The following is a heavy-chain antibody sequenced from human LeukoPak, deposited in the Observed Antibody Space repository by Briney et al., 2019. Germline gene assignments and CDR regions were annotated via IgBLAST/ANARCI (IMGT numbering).Heavy chain of an antibody. Sequence: ASVTVSCKASGYTFTGYYMHWVRQAPGQGLEWMGWINPNSGGTNYAQNFQGRVTMTSDTSISTAYMELNSLRSDDTAVYYCARGTYYDSSGYSGVRLFDYWGQGTLLTVSS. CDR2: INPNSGGT. D-gene: IGHD3-22*01. CDR1: GYTFTGYY. V-gene: IGHV1-2*02. J-gene: IGHJ4*02. CDR3: ARGTYYDSSGYSGVRLFDY.